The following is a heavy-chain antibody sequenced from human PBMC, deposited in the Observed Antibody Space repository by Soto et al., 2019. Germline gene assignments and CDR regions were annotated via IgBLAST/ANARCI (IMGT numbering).Heavy chain of an antibody. J-gene: IGHJ4*02. Sequence: KVSCKVSGYTLTELSMHWVRQAPGKGLEWMGIIYPGDSDTRYSPFFQGQVTISADKSISTAYLQWSSLKASDTAMYYCARRYGDLDYWGQGTLVTVSS. D-gene: IGHD4-17*01. V-gene: IGHV5-51*01. CDR2: IYPGDSDT. CDR1: GYTLTELS. CDR3: ARRYGDLDY.